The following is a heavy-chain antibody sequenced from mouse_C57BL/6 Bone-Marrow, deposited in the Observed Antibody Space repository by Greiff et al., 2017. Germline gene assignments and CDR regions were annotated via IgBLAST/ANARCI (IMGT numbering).Heavy chain of an antibody. Sequence: VKLQESGAELVRPGASVTLSCKASGYTFTDYEMHWVKQTPVHGLEWIGAIDPETGGTAYNQKFKGKAILTADKSSSTAYMALRSLTSKDSAVYYYTLYDYSDYWGQGTTLTVSS. J-gene: IGHJ2*01. CDR3: TLYDYSDY. V-gene: IGHV1-15*01. D-gene: IGHD2-3*01. CDR2: IDPETGGT. CDR1: GYTFTDYE.